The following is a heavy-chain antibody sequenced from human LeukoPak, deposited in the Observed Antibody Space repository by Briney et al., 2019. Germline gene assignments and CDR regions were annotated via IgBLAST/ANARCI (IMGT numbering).Heavy chain of an antibody. D-gene: IGHD2-8*01. J-gene: IGHJ4*02. V-gene: IGHV3-11*04. Sequence: GGSLRLSCGASVFIFSDYYMSWMRQAPGKGLEWVSYISSSGSTTYYADSVKGRFTISRDHAKNSLYLQMNSLRAEDTAVYYCARVGSCTNGVCYNPFDYWGQGTLVTVSS. CDR2: ISSSGSTT. CDR1: VFIFSDYY. CDR3: ARVGSCTNGVCYNPFDY.